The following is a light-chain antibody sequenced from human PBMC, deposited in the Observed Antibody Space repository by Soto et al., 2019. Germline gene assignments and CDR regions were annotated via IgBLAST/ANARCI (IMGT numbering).Light chain of an antibody. V-gene: IGKV3-15*01. J-gene: IGKJ5*01. CDR3: QQTYTTPEIT. Sequence: EIVMTQSPATLSVSPGERAALSCRASQSIRSNLAWYQQKPGQAPRLLISGASTRATGVPARFSGSGSGTDFTLTISSLQPEDFAIYYCQQTYTTPEITFGQGTRLEIK. CDR2: GAS. CDR1: QSIRSN.